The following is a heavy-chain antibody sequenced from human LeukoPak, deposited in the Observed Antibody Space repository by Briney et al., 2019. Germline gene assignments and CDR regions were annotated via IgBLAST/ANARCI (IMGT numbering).Heavy chain of an antibody. CDR3: ARERIVGAEDYFDY. Sequence: GGALRLSCAASGFTFSSYSMNWVRQTPGKGLEWVSYISSSSSTIYYADSVKGRFTISRDNAKNSLYLQMNSLRAEDTAVYYCARERIVGAEDYFDYWGQGTRVTVSS. D-gene: IGHD1-26*01. V-gene: IGHV3-48*01. J-gene: IGHJ4*02. CDR1: GFTFSSYS. CDR2: ISSSSSTI.